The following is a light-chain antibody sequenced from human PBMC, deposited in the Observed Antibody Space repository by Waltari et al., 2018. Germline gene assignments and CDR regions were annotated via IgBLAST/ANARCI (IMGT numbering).Light chain of an antibody. CDR1: QSVSNSY. CDR3: QQSGSSLRT. Sequence: EIVLTQSPGTLSLSPGERATLSRRASQSVSNSYLAWYQQKPGQAPRLLIYGASSRATGIPDRFSGSGSGTDFTLTISRLEPEDFAVYYCQQSGSSLRTFGQGTKVEIK. J-gene: IGKJ1*01. V-gene: IGKV3-20*01. CDR2: GAS.